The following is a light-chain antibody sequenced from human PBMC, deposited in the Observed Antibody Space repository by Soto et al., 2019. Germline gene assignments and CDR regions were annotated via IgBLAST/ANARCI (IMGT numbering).Light chain of an antibody. CDR3: QQHGTSPPSWT. Sequence: ETVLTQSPGTLSLSPGERATLFCRASQSVTSNYLAWYQQKPGQAPRLLIYGASSRATGIPDRFSGSGSGTDFTLTISRLEPEDFAVYYCQQHGTSPPSWTFGQGNKVEIK. CDR2: GAS. J-gene: IGKJ1*01. V-gene: IGKV3-20*01. CDR1: QSVTSNY.